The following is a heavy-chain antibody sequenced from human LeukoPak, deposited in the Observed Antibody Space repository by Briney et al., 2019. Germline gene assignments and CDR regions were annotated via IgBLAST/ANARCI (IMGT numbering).Heavy chain of an antibody. J-gene: IGHJ4*02. D-gene: IGHD6-13*01. CDR1: GFTFSNYG. V-gene: IGHV3-30*02. CDR2: IQTDGNTK. Sequence: GGSLRLSCAASGFTFSNYGIHWVRQAPGKGLEWVTFIQTDGNTKYYADSVRGRFTISRDNSKNTVSLQMNSLRAEDTAVYYCAREESSLVLGGLAYWGQGALVTVSS. CDR3: AREESSLVLGGLAY.